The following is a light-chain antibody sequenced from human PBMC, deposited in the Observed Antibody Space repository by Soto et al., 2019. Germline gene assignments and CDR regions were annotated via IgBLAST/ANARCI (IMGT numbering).Light chain of an antibody. V-gene: IGKV3-20*01. CDR2: GAS. CDR3: QQYGSTPAT. CDR1: QSVSSSY. Sequence: EIVLTQSPGTLSLSPGERATLSCRASQSVSSSYLAWNQQKPGQAPRLLIYGASSRATGIPDRFSGSGSGPDFTLTISRPEPEDFAVYYCQQYGSTPATFGQGTKVEI. J-gene: IGKJ1*01.